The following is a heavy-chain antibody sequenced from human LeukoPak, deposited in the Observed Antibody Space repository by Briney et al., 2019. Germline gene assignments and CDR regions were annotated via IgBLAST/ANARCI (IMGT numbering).Heavy chain of an antibody. CDR3: ARDPDGGPDY. Sequence: SETLSLTCAVSGYSISIGDYWGWIRHPPGRGLEWIGIIYHSGSTSYNPSLKSRVTISVDTSKNQFSLKLSAVTDADTAVYYCARDPDGGPDYWGQGTLVTVYS. J-gene: IGHJ4*02. CDR2: IYHSGST. V-gene: IGHV4-38-2*02. CDR1: GYSISIGDY. D-gene: IGHD3-16*01.